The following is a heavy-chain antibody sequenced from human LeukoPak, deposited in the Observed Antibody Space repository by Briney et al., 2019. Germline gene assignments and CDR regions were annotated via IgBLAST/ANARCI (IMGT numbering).Heavy chain of an antibody. D-gene: IGHD3-10*01. CDR1: GFTFNSHG. V-gene: IGHV3-21*01. J-gene: IGHJ4*02. CDR3: ASHYGSGSSPFDH. CDR2: ISRSNSFI. Sequence: PGRSLTLSCAASGFTFNSHGMHWVRQPPGKGLEGVSSISRSNSFIYYADSVKGRFTISRDDARNSLYLQMNSLRAEDTAVYYCASHYGSGSSPFDHWGQGTLVTVST.